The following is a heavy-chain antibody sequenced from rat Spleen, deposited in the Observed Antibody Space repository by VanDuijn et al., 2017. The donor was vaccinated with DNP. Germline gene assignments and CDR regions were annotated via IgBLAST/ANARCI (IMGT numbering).Heavy chain of an antibody. CDR1: GFTFSDYY. D-gene: IGHD1-11*01. V-gene: IGHV5-7*01. CDR2: ISATGGST. Sequence: EVQLVESGGGLVQPGRSLKLSCAASGFTFSDYYMAWVRQAPKKGLEWVASISATGGSTSYRDSVRGRFTISRDNAKSTLYLQMDSLRSEDTATYYCARAEDWGQGTLVTVSS. J-gene: IGHJ3*01. CDR3: ARAED.